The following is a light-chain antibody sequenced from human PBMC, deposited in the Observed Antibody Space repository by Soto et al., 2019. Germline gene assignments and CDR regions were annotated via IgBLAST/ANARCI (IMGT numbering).Light chain of an antibody. CDR3: SSYAGNNKFV. J-gene: IGLJ1*01. CDR2: AVN. Sequence: QSVLTQPPSASGSPGQSVTISCTGTSSDVGGYNYVSWYQQHPGKAPKLLTYAVNKRPSGVPDRFSGSKSGNTASLTVSGLQAEGEADYYCSSYAGNNKFVFGTGTKVTVL. CDR1: SSDVGGYNY. V-gene: IGLV2-8*01.